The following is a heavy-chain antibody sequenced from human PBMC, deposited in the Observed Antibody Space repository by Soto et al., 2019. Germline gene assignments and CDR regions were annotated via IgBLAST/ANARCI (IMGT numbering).Heavy chain of an antibody. J-gene: IGHJ4*02. Sequence: SETLSLTCAVSGGSISSSSYYWGWIRQPPGKGLEWIGSIYYSGSTYYNPSLKSRVTISVDTSKNQFSLKLSSVTAADTAVYYCARRDFWRGYYGYWGQGTRVTVSS. CDR3: ARRDFWRGYYGY. CDR1: GGSISSSSYY. CDR2: IYYSGST. D-gene: IGHD3-3*01. V-gene: IGHV4-39*01.